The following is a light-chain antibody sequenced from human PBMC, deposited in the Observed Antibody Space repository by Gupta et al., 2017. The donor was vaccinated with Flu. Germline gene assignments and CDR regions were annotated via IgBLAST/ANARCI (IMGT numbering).Light chain of an antibody. J-gene: IGLJ3*02. CDR3: QSADSSGTYE. CDR2: KDS. Sequence: SYELTQPPSVSVSPGQTARITCSGDALPKQYAYWYQQKPGQAPVLVIYKDSERPSGIPERFSGSSSGTTVTLTISGVQAEDEADYYCQSADSSGTYEFGGGTKPTVL. V-gene: IGLV3-25*02. CDR1: ALPKQY.